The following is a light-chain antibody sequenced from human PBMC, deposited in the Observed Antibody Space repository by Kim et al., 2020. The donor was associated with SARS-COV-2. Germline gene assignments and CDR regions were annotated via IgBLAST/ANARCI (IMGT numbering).Light chain of an antibody. Sequence: QTATLNCNGNSNNVGKEGAAWEETHQGHPPKLLVYRNNNRPSGISEKFSASRAGNAATLTITGVQREDEADDYCSAWDRSLNAWVFGGGNQLTVL. J-gene: IGLJ3*02. V-gene: IGLV10-54*04. CDR2: RNN. CDR1: SNNVGKEG. CDR3: SAWDRSLNAWV.